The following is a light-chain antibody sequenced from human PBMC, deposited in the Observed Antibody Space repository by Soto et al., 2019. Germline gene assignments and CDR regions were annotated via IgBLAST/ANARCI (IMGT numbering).Light chain of an antibody. CDR1: QSVSSS. V-gene: IGKV3D-15*01. CDR3: QQYNNWPPVT. J-gene: IGKJ3*01. CDR2: GAS. Sequence: EIVLTQSPGTLSLSPGERATLSCRASQSVSSSVAWYQQEPGQAPRLLIYGASTRATGIPARFSGSVSGTEFALTISSLQSEDFAVYYCQQYNNWPPVTFGPGTKVDIK.